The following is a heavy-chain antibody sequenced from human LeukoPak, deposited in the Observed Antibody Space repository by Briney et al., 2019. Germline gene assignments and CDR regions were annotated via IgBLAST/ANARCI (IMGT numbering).Heavy chain of an antibody. CDR3: ARGTVGYFDY. D-gene: IGHD4-11*01. V-gene: IGHV1-2*02. CDR2: INPNSGDT. J-gene: IGHJ4*02. Sequence: GASVKVSCKASGYTFTNYYMHWVRQAPGQGLEWMGWINPNSGDTNYAQRFQGRVTMTRDTSITITYMELNRLRSDDTAVYYCARGTVGYFDYWGQGTLVTVSS. CDR1: GYTFTNYY.